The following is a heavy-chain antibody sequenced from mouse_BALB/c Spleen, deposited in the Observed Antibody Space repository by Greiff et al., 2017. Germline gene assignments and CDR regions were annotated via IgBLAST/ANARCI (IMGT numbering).Heavy chain of an antibody. CDR3: TRSYSRYDEQSEYFDV. V-gene: IGHV1-5*01. CDR2: IYPGNSDT. D-gene: IGHD2-14*01. CDR1: GYTFTSYW. Sequence: EVQLQESGTVLARPGASVKMSCKASGYTFTSYWMHWVKQRPGQGLEWIGAIYPGNSDTSYNQKFKGKAKLTAVTSTSTAYMELSSLTNEDSAVYYCTRSYSRYDEQSEYFDVWGAGTTVTVSS. J-gene: IGHJ1*01.